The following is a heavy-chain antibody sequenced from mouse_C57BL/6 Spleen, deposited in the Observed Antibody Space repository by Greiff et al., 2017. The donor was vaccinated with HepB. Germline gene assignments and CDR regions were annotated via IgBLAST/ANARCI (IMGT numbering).Heavy chain of an antibody. CDR2: IYPSDSET. V-gene: IGHV1-61*01. CDR3: ARRIYYYGSPYYFDY. CDR1: GYTFTSYW. Sequence: VKLQQPGAELVRPGSSVKLSCKASGYTFTSYWMDWVKQRPGQGLEWIGNIYPSDSETHYNQKFKDKATLTVDKSSSTAYMQLSSLTSEDSAVYYCARRIYYYGSPYYFDYWGQGTTLTVSS. D-gene: IGHD1-1*01. J-gene: IGHJ2*01.